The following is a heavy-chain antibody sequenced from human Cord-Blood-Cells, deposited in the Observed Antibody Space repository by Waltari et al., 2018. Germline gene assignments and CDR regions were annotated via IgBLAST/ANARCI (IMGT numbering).Heavy chain of an antibody. CDR1: GYTFTGYY. CDR3: ARVKIYGLYGMDV. CDR2: IKPNSGGK. J-gene: IGHJ6*02. Sequence: QVQLVQSGAEVKKPGASVKVSCKASGYTFTGYYMHWVRQAPGQGLEWMGRIKPNSGGKNYAQKCQGRVTMTRDTSISTAYMELSRLRSDDTAVYYCARVKIYGLYGMDVWGQGTTVTVSS. V-gene: IGHV1-2*06. D-gene: IGHD4-17*01.